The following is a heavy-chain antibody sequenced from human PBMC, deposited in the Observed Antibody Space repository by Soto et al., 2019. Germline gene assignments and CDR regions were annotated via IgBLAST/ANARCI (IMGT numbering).Heavy chain of an antibody. J-gene: IGHJ4*02. D-gene: IGHD3-22*01. CDR2: ISAYNVNT. V-gene: IGHV1-18*01. CDR1: GYTFTSYG. Sequence: QVQLLQSGAEVKKPGASVKVSCKASGYTFTSYGISWVRQAPGQGLEWMGWISAYNVNTNYAQNLQGRVTMTTDTTTRIADRELMSLTSDDTAVYYCARVVRSGYHLEYWGQGTLVTVSS. CDR3: ARVVRSGYHLEY.